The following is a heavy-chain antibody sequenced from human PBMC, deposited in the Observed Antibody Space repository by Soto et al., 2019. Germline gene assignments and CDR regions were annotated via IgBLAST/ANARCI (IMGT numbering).Heavy chain of an antibody. CDR3: AMTVPTLYYWFDP. CDR1: GGSISGYY. D-gene: IGHD4-4*01. CDR2: VYYSGST. V-gene: IGHV4-59*08. J-gene: IGHJ5*02. Sequence: QVQLQESGPGLVKPSETLSLTCTVSGGSISGYYWSWIRQSPEKGLEWIGHVYYSGSTKYNPSLKSRVTISVDTSKNQFSLNLRSVTAADTAVYYCAMTVPTLYYWFDPWGQGILVTVSS.